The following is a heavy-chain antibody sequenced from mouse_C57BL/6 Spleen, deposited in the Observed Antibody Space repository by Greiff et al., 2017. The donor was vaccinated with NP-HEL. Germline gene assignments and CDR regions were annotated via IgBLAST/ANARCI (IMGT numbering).Heavy chain of an antibody. J-gene: IGHJ3*01. V-gene: IGHV14-4*01. CDR2: IDPENGDT. CDR1: GFNIKDDY. CDR3: TTRGSFAY. Sequence: EVKLQESGAELVRPGASVKLSCTASGFNIKDDYMPWVKQRPEQGLEWIGWIDPENGDTEYASKFQGKATITADTSSNTAYLQLSSLTSEDTAVYYCTTRGSFAYWGQGTLVTVSA.